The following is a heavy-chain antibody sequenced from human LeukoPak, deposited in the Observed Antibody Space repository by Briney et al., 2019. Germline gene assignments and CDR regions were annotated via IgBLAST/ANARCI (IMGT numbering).Heavy chain of an antibody. J-gene: IGHJ6*03. Sequence: EASVKVSCKASGYTFTSYDINWVRQATGQGLEWMGGIIPIFGTANYAQKFQGRVTITADESTSTAYMELSSLRSEDTAVYYCARGLHYDFWSGYFSPINYYYMDVWGKGTTVTVSS. CDR2: IIPIFGTA. V-gene: IGHV1-69*13. CDR3: ARGLHYDFWSGYFSPINYYYMDV. CDR1: GYTFTSYD. D-gene: IGHD3-3*01.